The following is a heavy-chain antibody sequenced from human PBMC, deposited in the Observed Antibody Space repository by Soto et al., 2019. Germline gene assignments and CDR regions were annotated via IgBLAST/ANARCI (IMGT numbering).Heavy chain of an antibody. CDR3: AGGIAARPLGY. Sequence: QLQLQVSGSGLVKPSQTLSLTCAVSGGSISSGGSFWSWIRQPPGKGLEWIGYIYHSGSTYYNPSLKSRVTISVDSSKNQFSLKLSSVTAADTAVYYCAGGIAARPLGYWGQGTLVTVSS. CDR2: IYHSGST. CDR1: GGSISSGGSF. J-gene: IGHJ4*02. V-gene: IGHV4-30-2*01. D-gene: IGHD6-6*01.